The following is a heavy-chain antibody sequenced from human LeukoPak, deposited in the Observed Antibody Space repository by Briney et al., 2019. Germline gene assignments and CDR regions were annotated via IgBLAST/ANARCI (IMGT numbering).Heavy chain of an antibody. Sequence: SQTLSLTCAISGDSVSSNSAAWNWIRQSPSRGLEWLGRTYYRSKWYNDYAVSVKSRITINPDTSKNQFSLKLSSVTAADTAVYYCASVRKGYCSSTSCYAKGYYYYYMDVWGKGTTVTISS. J-gene: IGHJ6*03. CDR1: GDSVSSNSAA. CDR3: ASVRKGYCSSTSCYAKGYYYYYMDV. D-gene: IGHD2-2*01. V-gene: IGHV6-1*01. CDR2: TYYRSKWYN.